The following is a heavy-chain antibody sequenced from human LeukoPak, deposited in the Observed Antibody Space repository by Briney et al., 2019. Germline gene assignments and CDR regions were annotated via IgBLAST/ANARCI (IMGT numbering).Heavy chain of an antibody. D-gene: IGHD3-10*01. V-gene: IGHV3-21*01. CDR2: NSASSNYI. CDR1: GFTFSRYS. Sequence: PGGSLRLSCAASGFTFSRYSMNWVRQAPGKGLEWVSSNSASSNYIYYADSVKGRFTISRDNAKNSVYLQLNSLRAEDTAVYFCARDPLVTSGNFDYWGQGTLVTVSS. CDR3: ARDPLVTSGNFDY. J-gene: IGHJ4*02.